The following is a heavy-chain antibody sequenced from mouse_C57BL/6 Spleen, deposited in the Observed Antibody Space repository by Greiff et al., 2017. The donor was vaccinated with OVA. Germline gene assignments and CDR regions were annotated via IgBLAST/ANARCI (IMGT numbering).Heavy chain of an antibody. D-gene: IGHD3-2*02. V-gene: IGHV1-15*01. CDR1: GYTFTDYE. J-gene: IGHJ3*01. CDR2: IDPETGGT. Sequence: VQLQQSGAELVRPGASVTLSCKASGYTFTDYEMHWVKQTPVHGLEWIGAIDPETGGTAYNQKFKGKAILTADKSSSTAYMELRSLTSEDSAVYYCTRSETAQAPGFAYWGQGTLVTVSA. CDR3: TRSETAQAPGFAY.